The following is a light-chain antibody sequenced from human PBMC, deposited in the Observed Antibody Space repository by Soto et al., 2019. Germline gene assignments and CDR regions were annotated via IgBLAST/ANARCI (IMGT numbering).Light chain of an antibody. CDR2: SAS. CDR3: QQVKHSPLT. J-gene: IGKJ4*01. V-gene: IGKV1-9*01. CDR1: QAISTH. Sequence: DIQLTQSPSFLSASVGDRVTITCRASQAISTHLAWYQQKPGRAPKLLIFSASTLQSGVPSGFSGSGSGTEFTLTISSLQPEDFATYYGQQVKHSPLTFGGGTKVEIK.